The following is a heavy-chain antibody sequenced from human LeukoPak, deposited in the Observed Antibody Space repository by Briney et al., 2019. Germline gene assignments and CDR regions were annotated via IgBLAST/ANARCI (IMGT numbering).Heavy chain of an antibody. Sequence: GASVKVSCKASGYTFTSYGISWVRQAPGQGLEWMGWISAYNGNTNYAQKLQGRVTMTTDTSTSTAYMELRSLRSDDTAVYYCARVRFSYCSSTSCYYFDYWGQGTLVTVSS. CDR2: ISAYNGNT. CDR3: ARVRFSYCSSTSCYYFDY. CDR1: GYTFTSYG. V-gene: IGHV1-18*01. J-gene: IGHJ4*02. D-gene: IGHD2-2*01.